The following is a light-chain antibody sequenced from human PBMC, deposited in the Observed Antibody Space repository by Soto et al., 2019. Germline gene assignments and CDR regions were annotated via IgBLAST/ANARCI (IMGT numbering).Light chain of an antibody. CDR3: MQRIEFPLT. V-gene: IGKV2-40*01. CDR1: QSLLDSDDGNTY. Sequence: VMTQSPLSLPVTLGEPASISCSSSQSLLDSDDGNTYLDWYLQKPGQSPQLLIYTVSYRASGVPDRLSGSGSGTDFTLKISRVEAEDVGVYDGMQRIEFPLTFGGGTKVDIK. J-gene: IGKJ4*01. CDR2: TVS.